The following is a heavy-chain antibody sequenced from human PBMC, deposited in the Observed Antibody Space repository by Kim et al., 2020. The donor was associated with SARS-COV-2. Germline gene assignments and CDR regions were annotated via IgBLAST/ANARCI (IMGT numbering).Heavy chain of an antibody. CDR3: ARDRRPIVGAIPQYGMDV. J-gene: IGHJ6*02. CDR2: ISSSSSYI. D-gene: IGHD1-26*01. CDR1: GFTFSSYS. Sequence: GGSLRLSCAASGFTFSSYSMNWVRQAPGKGLEWVSSISSSSSYIYYADSVKGRFTISRDNAKNSLYLQMNSLRAEDTAVYYCARDRRPIVGAIPQYGMDVWGQGTTVTVSS. V-gene: IGHV3-21*01.